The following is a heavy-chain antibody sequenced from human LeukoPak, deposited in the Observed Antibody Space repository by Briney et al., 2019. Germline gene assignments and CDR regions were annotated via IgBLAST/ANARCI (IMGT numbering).Heavy chain of an antibody. V-gene: IGHV3-23*01. J-gene: IGHJ4*02. CDR3: ARDYPIGSGWYSFDY. Sequence: SGGSLRLSCVASGFTFNNYAMSWVRQAPGKGLEWVSAIVGSGDSTFYADSVKGRFTISRDNSKNTLYLQMNSLRAEDTAVYYCARDYPIGSGWYSFDYWGQGTLVTVSS. CDR1: GFTFNNYA. D-gene: IGHD6-19*01. CDR2: IVGSGDST.